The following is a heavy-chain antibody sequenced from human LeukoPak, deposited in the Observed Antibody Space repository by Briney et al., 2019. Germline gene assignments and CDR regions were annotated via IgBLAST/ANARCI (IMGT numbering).Heavy chain of an antibody. Sequence: GASVKVSCKASGGTFSSYAISWVRQAPGQGLEWMGRIIPILGIANYAQKFQGRATITADKSTSTAYMELSSLRSEDTAVYYCARATFPYSSEDYWGQGTLVTVSS. D-gene: IGHD6-19*01. CDR2: IIPILGIA. CDR1: GGTFSSYA. CDR3: ARATFPYSSEDY. J-gene: IGHJ4*02. V-gene: IGHV1-69*04.